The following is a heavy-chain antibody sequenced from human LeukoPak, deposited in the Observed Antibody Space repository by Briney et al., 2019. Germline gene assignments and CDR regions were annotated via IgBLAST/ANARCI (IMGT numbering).Heavy chain of an antibody. CDR2: ISWNSGSI. CDR1: GFTFSSYS. CDR3: AKDKDKDSSSGIDY. J-gene: IGHJ4*02. V-gene: IGHV3-9*03. Sequence: GGSLRLSCAASGFTFSSYSMSWVRQAPGKGLEWVSGISWNSGSIGYADSVKGRFTISRDNAKNSLYLQMNSLRAEDMALYYCAKDKDKDSSSGIDYWGQGTLVTVSS. D-gene: IGHD3-10*01.